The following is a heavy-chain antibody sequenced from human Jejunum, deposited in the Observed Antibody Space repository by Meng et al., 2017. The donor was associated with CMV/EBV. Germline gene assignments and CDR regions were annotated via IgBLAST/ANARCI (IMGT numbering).Heavy chain of an antibody. Sequence: SGFSFGAYAMSWVRQAPGKGLEWVAAISGSGHLTHYADSVKGRFIISRDNSRNSLSLQMNNLRDEDTAVYYCAKQADPSAYFFDFWGEGTMVTVSS. CDR2: ISGSGHLT. CDR3: AKQADPSAYFFDF. CDR1: GFSFGAYA. J-gene: IGHJ4*02. V-gene: IGHV3-23*01. D-gene: IGHD6-25*01.